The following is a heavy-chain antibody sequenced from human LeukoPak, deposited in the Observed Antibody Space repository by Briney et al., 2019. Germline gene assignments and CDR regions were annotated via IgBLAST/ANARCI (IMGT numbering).Heavy chain of an antibody. D-gene: IGHD3-10*01. J-gene: IGHJ4*02. Sequence: ASVKVSCKASGYTLTSYDINWVRQATGQGLEWMGWMNPNGGNTGYAQKFQGRVTMTRNTSISTAYMELSSLRSEDTAVYYCARVNTMVRGVILRYWGQGTPVTVSS. V-gene: IGHV1-8*01. CDR2: MNPNGGNT. CDR3: ARVNTMVRGVILRY. CDR1: GYTLTSYD.